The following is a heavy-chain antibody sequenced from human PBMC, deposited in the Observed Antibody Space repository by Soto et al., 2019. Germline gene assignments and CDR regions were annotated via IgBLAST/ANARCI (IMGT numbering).Heavy chain of an antibody. V-gene: IGHV1-3*05. D-gene: IGHD2-15*01. Sequence: QVQLVQSGAEEKKPGASVKVSCKASGYTFTSYAMHWVRQAPGQRLEWMGWINAGNGNTKYSQKFQGRVTITRHTPASTPYMELSSLKSEDTALYYCARGTVVTHFVYWGQGTLVTVSS. J-gene: IGHJ4*02. CDR1: GYTFTSYA. CDR3: ARGTVVTHFVY. CDR2: INAGNGNT.